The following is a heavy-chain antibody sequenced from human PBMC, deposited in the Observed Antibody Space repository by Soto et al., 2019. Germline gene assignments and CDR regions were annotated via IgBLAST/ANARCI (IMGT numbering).Heavy chain of an antibody. CDR3: AREGFTVISSGSFAY. V-gene: IGHV1-18*04. CDR1: GYTFSSYG. CDR2: ISAGKGDT. D-gene: IGHD1-26*01. Sequence: VQLVQSGAEVRKPGASVKVSCKASGYTFSSYGISWVRQAPGKGLEWMGWISAGKGDTNYAQKFQGRVSMTTDTSTRTAYMELRSLTSDDTAVYYCAREGFTVISSGSFAYWGQGPLVTVSS. J-gene: IGHJ4*02.